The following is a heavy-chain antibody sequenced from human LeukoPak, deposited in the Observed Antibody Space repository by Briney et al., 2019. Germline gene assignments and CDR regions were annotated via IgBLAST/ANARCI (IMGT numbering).Heavy chain of an antibody. CDR3: ARSDDSSGSLVSLDY. CDR1: GGSISSSSYY. D-gene: IGHD3-22*01. V-gene: IGHV4-61*05. CDR2: IYYSGST. Sequence: TSETLSLTCTVSGGSISSSSYYWGWIRQPPGKGLEWIGYIYYSGSTNYNPSLKSRVTISVDTSKNQFSLKLSSVTAADTAVYYCARSDDSSGSLVSLDYWGQGTLVTVSS. J-gene: IGHJ4*02.